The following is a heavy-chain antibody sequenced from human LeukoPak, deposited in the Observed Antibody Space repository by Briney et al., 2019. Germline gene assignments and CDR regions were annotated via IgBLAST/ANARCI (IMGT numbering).Heavy chain of an antibody. CDR1: GFTLSSYA. CDR2: ISSSSSDI. CDR3: VTDYGGSSGAFDI. J-gene: IGHJ3*02. D-gene: IGHD4-23*01. V-gene: IGHV3-21*01. Sequence: GESLRLSCTGSGFTLSSYAMNWVRRAPGQGLEWVSSISSSSSDIYYTDSVKGRFTISRDNAKNSLYLQMNSLRAADTAVYYCVTDYGGSSGAFDIWGHGTMVTVSS.